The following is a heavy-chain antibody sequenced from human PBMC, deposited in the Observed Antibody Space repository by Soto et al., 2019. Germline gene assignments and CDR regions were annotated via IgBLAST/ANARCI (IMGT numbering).Heavy chain of an antibody. CDR1: GGTFSSYT. V-gene: IGHV1-69*02. CDR2: IIPILGIA. Sequence: QVQLVQSGAEVKKPGSSVKVSCKASGGTFSSYTISWVRQAPGQGLEWMGRIIPILGIANYAQKFQGRVTITADKSTSTAYMELSSLRSEDTALYYCASDPDYCEAYLCQGTRVTVSS. CDR3: ASDPDYCEAY. D-gene: IGHD4-17*01. J-gene: IGHJ4*02.